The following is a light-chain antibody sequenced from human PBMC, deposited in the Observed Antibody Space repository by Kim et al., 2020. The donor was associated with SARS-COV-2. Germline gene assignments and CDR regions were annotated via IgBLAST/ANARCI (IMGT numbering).Light chain of an antibody. J-gene: IGLJ3*02. V-gene: IGLV1-40*01. CDR1: SSNIGAGYD. CDR3: QSYDSSLSGSV. Sequence: GVTICCTGSSSNIGAGYDVHWYQQLPGTAPKLLIYGNSNRPSGVPDRFSGSKSGTSASLAITGLQAEDEADYYCQSYDSSLSGSVFGGGTQLTVL. CDR2: GNS.